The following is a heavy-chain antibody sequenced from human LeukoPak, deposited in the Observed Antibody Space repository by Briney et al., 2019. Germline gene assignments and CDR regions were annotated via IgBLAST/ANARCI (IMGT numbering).Heavy chain of an antibody. J-gene: IGHJ4*02. Sequence: GRSLRLSCAASGFTFSSYGMHWVRQAPGKGLEWVAVISYDGSNKYYADSVKGRFTISRDNSKNTLYLQMNSLRAEDTAVYYCAKGPHVRMTGTFDCWGQGTLVTVSS. V-gene: IGHV3-30*18. CDR3: AKGPHVRMTGTFDC. CDR1: GFTFSSYG. D-gene: IGHD3-9*01. CDR2: ISYDGSNK.